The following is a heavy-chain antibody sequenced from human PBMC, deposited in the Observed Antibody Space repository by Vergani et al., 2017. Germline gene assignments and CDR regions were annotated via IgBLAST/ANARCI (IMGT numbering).Heavy chain of an antibody. Sequence: EVQLVESGGGLVKPGGSLRLSCAASGFTFSNAWMSWVRQAPGKGLEWVGRIKSKTDGGTTDYAAPVKGRFTISRDDSKNTLYLQMNSLKTEDTAVYYCAKDRGSYSYYFDYWGQGTLVTVSS. J-gene: IGHJ4*02. CDR3: AKDRGSYSYYFDY. CDR2: IKSKTDGGTT. D-gene: IGHD1-26*01. CDR1: GFTFSNAW. V-gene: IGHV3-15*01.